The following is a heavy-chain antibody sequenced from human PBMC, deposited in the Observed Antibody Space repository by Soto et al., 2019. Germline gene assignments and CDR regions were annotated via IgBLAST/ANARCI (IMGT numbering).Heavy chain of an antibody. V-gene: IGHV4-31*03. CDR2: IYYSGST. CDR3: ARHSLFGGADHLYFDY. CDR1: GGSISSGGYY. D-gene: IGHD3-16*01. Sequence: SETLSLTCTVSGGSISSGGYYWSWIRQHPGKGLEWIGYIYYSGSTYYNPSLKSRVTISVDTSKNQFSLKLSSVTAADTAVYYCARHSLFGGADHLYFDYWGQGTLVTVSS. J-gene: IGHJ4*02.